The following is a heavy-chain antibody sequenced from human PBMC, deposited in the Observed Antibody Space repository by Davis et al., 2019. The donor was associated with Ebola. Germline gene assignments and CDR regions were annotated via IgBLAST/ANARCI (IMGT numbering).Heavy chain of an antibody. D-gene: IGHD3-22*01. CDR2: IWYDGSNK. V-gene: IGHV3-33*01. Sequence: GESLKISCAASGFTFSSYGMHWVRQAPGKGLEWVAVIWYDGSNKYYADSVKGRFTISRDNSKNTLYLQMNSLRAEDTAVYYCAREGDSSKYYYYGMDVWGKGTTVTVSS. CDR1: GFTFSSYG. CDR3: AREGDSSKYYYYGMDV. J-gene: IGHJ6*04.